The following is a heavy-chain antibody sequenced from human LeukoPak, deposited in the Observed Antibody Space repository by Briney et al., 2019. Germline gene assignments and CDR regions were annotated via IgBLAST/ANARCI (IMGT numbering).Heavy chain of an antibody. Sequence: PGGSLRLSCAASGFTVSSNYMSWVRQAPWKGLEWVSVIYSGGSTYYADSVKGRFTISRDNSKNTLYLQMNSLRAEDTAVYYCAREDYGDYFGWGENAFDIWGQGTMVTVSS. CDR1: GFTVSSNY. D-gene: IGHD4-17*01. J-gene: IGHJ3*02. CDR2: IYSGGST. V-gene: IGHV3-53*01. CDR3: AREDYGDYFGWGENAFDI.